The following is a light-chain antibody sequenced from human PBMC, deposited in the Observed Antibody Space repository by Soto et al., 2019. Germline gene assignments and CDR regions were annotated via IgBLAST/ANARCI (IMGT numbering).Light chain of an antibody. CDR1: QSVSSN. CDR3: QQYNNWPTWT. J-gene: IGKJ1*01. CDR2: GAS. Sequence: IVLTQTPDTVSLSPGERATLSCRASQSVSSNLAWYQQKPGQAPRLLIYGASTRATGIPARFSGSGSGTEFTLTISSLQSEDFAVYYCQQYNNWPTWTFGQGTKVDI. V-gene: IGKV3-15*01.